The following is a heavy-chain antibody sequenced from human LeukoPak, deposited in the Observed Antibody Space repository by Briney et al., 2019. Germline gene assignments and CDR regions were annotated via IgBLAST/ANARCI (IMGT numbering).Heavy chain of an antibody. D-gene: IGHD3-10*01. CDR2: MNPNSGNT. CDR1: GYTFTSYD. CDR3: ARFGVTTGEYYYYYYMDV. J-gene: IGHJ6*03. Sequence: ASVKVSCKASGYTFTSYDINWVRQATGQGLEWMGWMNPNSGNTGYAQKFQGRVTMTRNTSISTAYMELSSLRSEDTAVYYCARFGVTTGEYYYYYYMDVWGKGTTVTVSS. V-gene: IGHV1-8*01.